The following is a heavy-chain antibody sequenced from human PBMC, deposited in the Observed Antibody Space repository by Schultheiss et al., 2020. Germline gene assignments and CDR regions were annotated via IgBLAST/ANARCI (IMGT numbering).Heavy chain of an antibody. V-gene: IGHV3-30*04. D-gene: IGHD5-18*01. J-gene: IGHJ4*02. CDR2: ISYDGSNK. Sequence: GGSLRLSCAASGFTFSSYAMHWVRQAPGKGLEWVAVISYDGSNKYYADSVKGRFTISRDNSKNTLYLQMNRLRAEDTAVYYCARDHYFYSYGGIFDYWGQGTLVNVSS. CDR3: ARDHYFYSYGGIFDY. CDR1: GFTFSSYA.